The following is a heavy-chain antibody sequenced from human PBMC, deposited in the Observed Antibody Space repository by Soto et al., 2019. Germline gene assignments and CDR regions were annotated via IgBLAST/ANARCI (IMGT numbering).Heavy chain of an antibody. J-gene: IGHJ4*02. V-gene: IGHV3-33*01. CDR3: ARDSGWYN. CDR2: IWYVGSNK. Sequence: QVQLVESGGGVVQPGRSLRLSCAASGFTFSSYGMHWVRQAPGKGLEWVAVIWYVGSNKYYADSVKGRFTISRDNSKNTLYLQMNSLRAEDTAVYYCARDSGWYNWGQGTLVTVSS. CDR1: GFTFSSYG. D-gene: IGHD6-19*01.